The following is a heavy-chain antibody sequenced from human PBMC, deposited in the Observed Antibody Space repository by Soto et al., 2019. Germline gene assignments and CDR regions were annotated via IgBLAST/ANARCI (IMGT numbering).Heavy chain of an antibody. V-gene: IGHV4-4*02. J-gene: IGHJ6*03. CDR1: SGSISSSNW. CDR3: ARARLYQYYYYMDV. D-gene: IGHD2-2*01. CDR2: IYHSGST. Sequence: SETLSLTCAVSSGSISSSNWWSWVRQPPGKGLEWIGEIYHSGSTNYNPSLKSRVTISVDKSKNQFSLKLSPVTAADTAVYYCARARLYQYYYYMDVWGKGTTVTVSS.